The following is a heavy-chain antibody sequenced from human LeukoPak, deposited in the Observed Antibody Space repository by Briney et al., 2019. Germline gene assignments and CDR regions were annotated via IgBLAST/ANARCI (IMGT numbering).Heavy chain of an antibody. J-gene: IGHJ3*02. CDR3: ARGEYSSGWYRDDAFDI. Sequence: SETLSLTCTVSGGSISSSSYYWGWIRQPPGKGLEWIGSIYYSGSTYYNPSLKSRVTISVDTSKNQFSLKLSSVTAADTAVYYCARGEYSSGWYRDDAFDIWGQGTMVTVSS. CDR2: IYYSGST. V-gene: IGHV4-39*01. D-gene: IGHD6-19*01. CDR1: GGSISSSSYY.